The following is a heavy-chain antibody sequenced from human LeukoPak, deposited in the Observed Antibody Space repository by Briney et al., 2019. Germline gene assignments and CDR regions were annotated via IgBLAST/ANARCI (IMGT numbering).Heavy chain of an antibody. CDR2: INPNSGAT. D-gene: IGHD3-22*01. CDR3: ARAMRYYDSSGYYAY. CDR1: GYTFSGYY. V-gene: IGHV1-2*02. J-gene: IGHJ4*02. Sequence: GASVKVSCKASGYTFSGYYMHWVRQAPGQGLEWMGWINPNSGATNYAQTLQGRVTMTRDTSISIVYMELSRLRTDDTAVYYCARAMRYYDSSGYYAYWGQGTLVTVSS.